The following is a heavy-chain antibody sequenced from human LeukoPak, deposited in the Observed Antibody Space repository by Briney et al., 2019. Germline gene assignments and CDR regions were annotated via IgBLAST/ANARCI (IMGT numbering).Heavy chain of an antibody. J-gene: IGHJ3*02. CDR3: AKTYYYDSSGSGAFDI. D-gene: IGHD3-22*01. CDR2: MNPNSGNS. Sequence: ASVTVSFTATGYTFTSYDINCVRQATGQGLEWIGWMNPNSGNSGYAHKFQARITMTRKTSISTAYMELSSLRSEDTAVYYCAKTYYYDSSGSGAFDIWGQGTMVTVSS. CDR1: GYTFTSYD. V-gene: IGHV1-8*01.